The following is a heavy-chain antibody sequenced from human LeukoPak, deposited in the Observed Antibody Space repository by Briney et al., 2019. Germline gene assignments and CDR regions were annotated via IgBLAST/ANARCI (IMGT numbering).Heavy chain of an antibody. D-gene: IGHD2-21*01. CDR2: ISSSSSYI. Sequence: GGSLRLSCAASGFTFSSYSMNWVRQAPGKGLEWVSSISSSSSYIYYADSVKGRFTISRDNAKNSLYLQMNSLRAEDTAVYYCARRAPGIPLARFYAFDIWGQGTMVTVSS. V-gene: IGHV3-21*01. J-gene: IGHJ3*02. CDR3: ARRAPGIPLARFYAFDI. CDR1: GFTFSSYS.